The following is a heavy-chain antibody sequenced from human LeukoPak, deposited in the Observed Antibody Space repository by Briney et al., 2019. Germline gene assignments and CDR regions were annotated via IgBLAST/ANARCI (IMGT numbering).Heavy chain of an antibody. Sequence: GGSLRLSCAASGFTVNSNYMSWVRRAPGKGLEWVSVIYSGGSTYYADSVKGRFTISRDNSKNTLYLQMNSLRAEDTAVYYCASMYFSQYLQHWGQGTLVTVSS. CDR3: ASMYFSQYLQH. CDR2: IYSGGST. V-gene: IGHV3-53*01. D-gene: IGHD2-8*01. CDR1: GFTVNSNY. J-gene: IGHJ1*01.